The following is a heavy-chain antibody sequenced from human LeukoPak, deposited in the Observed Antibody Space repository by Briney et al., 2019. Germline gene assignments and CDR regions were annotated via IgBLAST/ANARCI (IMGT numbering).Heavy chain of an antibody. Sequence: GSLRLSCAASGFTLSNYWMSWVRQAPGKGLEWVANINQDGSEKYYVDSVKGRFAISRDNAKNSLYLQMNSLRAEDTAVYYCARYGNGAWLAHYSFDIWGQGTMVTVSS. V-gene: IGHV3-7*01. CDR2: INQDGSEK. CDR3: ARYGNGAWLAHYSFDI. CDR1: GFTLSNYW. D-gene: IGHD6-19*01. J-gene: IGHJ3*02.